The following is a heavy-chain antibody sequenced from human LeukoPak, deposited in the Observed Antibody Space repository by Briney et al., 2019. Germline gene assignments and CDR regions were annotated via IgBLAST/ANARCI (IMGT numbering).Heavy chain of an antibody. J-gene: IGHJ4*02. D-gene: IGHD6-13*01. CDR2: ISYDGSNK. Sequence: GGSLRLSCAASGSTFSSCAMHWVRQAPGKGLEWVAVISYDGSNKYYADSVKGRFTISRDNSKNTLYLQMNSLRAEDTAVYYCARVFALASWYFDYWGQGTLVTVSS. CDR1: GSTFSSCA. V-gene: IGHV3-30-3*01. CDR3: ARVFALASWYFDY.